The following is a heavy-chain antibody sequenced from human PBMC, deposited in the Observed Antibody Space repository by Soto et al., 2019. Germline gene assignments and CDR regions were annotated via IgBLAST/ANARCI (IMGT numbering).Heavy chain of an antibody. D-gene: IGHD1-26*01. Sequence: SGPTLVNPTQTLTLTCSFSGFSLTTSGVGVGWVRQPPEKALEWLALVYWDDSKSYSPSLKSRLTITKDTSKAQVVLTLTNMDPVDTGTYYCGRVDSATFYYFRYWGQGTLVTVS. J-gene: IGHJ4*02. CDR2: VYWDDSK. V-gene: IGHV2-5*02. CDR1: GFSLTTSGVG. CDR3: GRVDSATFYYFRY.